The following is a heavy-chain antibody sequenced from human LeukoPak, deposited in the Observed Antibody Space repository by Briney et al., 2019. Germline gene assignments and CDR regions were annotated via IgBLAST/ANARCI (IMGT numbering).Heavy chain of an antibody. V-gene: IGHV4-34*01. CDR2: INHSGST. Sequence: SETLSLTCAVYGGSFSGYYWSWIRQPPGKGLEWIGEINHSGSTNYNPSLKSRVTISVDTFKNQFSLKLSSVTAADTAVYYCARVFGIDWSFDYWGQGTLVTVSS. J-gene: IGHJ4*02. CDR3: ARVFGIDWSFDY. CDR1: GGSFSGYY. D-gene: IGHD3-9*01.